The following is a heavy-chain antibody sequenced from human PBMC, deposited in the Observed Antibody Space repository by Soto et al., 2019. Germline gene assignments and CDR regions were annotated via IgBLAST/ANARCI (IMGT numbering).Heavy chain of an antibody. J-gene: IGHJ4*02. CDR2: INHSGST. D-gene: IGHD6-19*01. V-gene: IGHV4-34*01. Sequence: QVPLQQWGAGLLKPSETLSLTCAVYGGSLRGYFWSWIRQPPGKGLEWIGEINHSGSTNYNPSLKSRVTISVDTSKNQFSLRLSSVTAADTAVYYCARAWYSSGWYFNYWGQGTLVTVPS. CDR3: ARAWYSSGWYFNY. CDR1: GGSLRGYF.